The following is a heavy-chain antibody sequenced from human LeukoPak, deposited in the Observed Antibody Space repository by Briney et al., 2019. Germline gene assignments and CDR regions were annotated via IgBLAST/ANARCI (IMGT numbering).Heavy chain of an antibody. V-gene: IGHV3-21*01. D-gene: IGHD3-10*01. Sequence: AGGSLRLSCAASGFTFSSYSMNWVRQAPGKGLEWVSSISSSSSYIYYADSVKGRFTISRDNAKNSLYLQMNSLRAEDTAVYYCARVGYYGSGSLAGYFDYWGQGTLVTVSS. J-gene: IGHJ4*02. CDR3: ARVGYYGSGSLAGYFDY. CDR1: GFTFSSYS. CDR2: ISSSSSYI.